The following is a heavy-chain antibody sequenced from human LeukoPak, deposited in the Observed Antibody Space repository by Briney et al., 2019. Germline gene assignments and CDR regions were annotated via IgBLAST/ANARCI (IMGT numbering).Heavy chain of an antibody. D-gene: IGHD2-2*01. CDR2: ISGGGDAT. CDR1: GFTFNNNA. J-gene: IGHJ3*01. CDR3: ARCTASCYANAFDV. V-gene: IGHV3-23*01. Sequence: GGSLRLSCATSGFTFNNNAMSWVRQAPGKGLEWVSAISGGGDATEYADSVKGRFTNSRDNSKNTLYLQMNSLRPDDTAVYYCARCTASCYANAFDVWGQGTLLTVSS.